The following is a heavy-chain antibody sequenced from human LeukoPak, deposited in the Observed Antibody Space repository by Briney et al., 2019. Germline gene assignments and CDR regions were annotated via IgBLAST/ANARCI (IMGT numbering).Heavy chain of an antibody. V-gene: IGHV3-23*01. CDR1: GFTFSNYA. CDR3: AKQTMVRGVIISARWVGDV. Sequence: PGGSLRLSCAASGFTFSNYAMSWVRQAPGKGLEWVSSLSDNGGSPYYADSVKGRFTISRDNSKNTLYLQMNSLRAEDTAVYYCAKQTMVRGVIISARWVGDVWGQGTTVTVSS. J-gene: IGHJ6*02. CDR2: LSDNGGSP. D-gene: IGHD3-10*01.